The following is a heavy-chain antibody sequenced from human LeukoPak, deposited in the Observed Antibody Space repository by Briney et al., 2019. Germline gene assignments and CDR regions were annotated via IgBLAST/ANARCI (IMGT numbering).Heavy chain of an antibody. V-gene: IGHV3-30*18. CDR3: AKEYDGY. Sequence: GGSLRLSCAASGFTFISYGMHWVRQAPGKGLEWVAVISKDESDKKYADSVKGRFIISRDNSRNTLYLQMNSLRAEDTAVYYCAKEYDGYWGQGTLVTVSS. D-gene: IGHD2-8*01. CDR2: ISKDESDK. J-gene: IGHJ4*02. CDR1: GFTFISYG.